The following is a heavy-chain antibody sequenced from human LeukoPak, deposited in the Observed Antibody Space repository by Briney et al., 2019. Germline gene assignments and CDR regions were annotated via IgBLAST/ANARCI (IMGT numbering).Heavy chain of an antibody. D-gene: IGHD4-17*01. CDR1: GFTFSSYA. J-gene: IGHJ4*02. CDR3: AKRKPGGGYGDYENYFDY. V-gene: IGHV3-23*01. Sequence: GGSLRLSCAASGFTFSSYAMSWVRQAPGKGLEWVSAISGSGGSTYYADSVKGRFTISRGNSKNTLYLQMNSLRAEDTAVYYCAKRKPGGGYGDYENYFDYWGQGTLVTVSS. CDR2: ISGSGGST.